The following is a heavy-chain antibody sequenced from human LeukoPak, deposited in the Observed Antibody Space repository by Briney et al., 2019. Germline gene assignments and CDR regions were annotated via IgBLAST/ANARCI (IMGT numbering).Heavy chain of an antibody. D-gene: IGHD5-24*01. CDR1: GYPFTSYG. V-gene: IGHV1-18*01. J-gene: IGHJ5*02. Sequence: ASVKVSCKASGYPFTSYGISWVRQAPGQGLEWMGWISAYNGNTNYAQKLQGRVTMTTDTSTSTAYMELRSLRSDDTAVYYCARTMAAPDENWFDPWGQGTLVTVSS. CDR2: ISAYNGNT. CDR3: ARTMAAPDENWFDP.